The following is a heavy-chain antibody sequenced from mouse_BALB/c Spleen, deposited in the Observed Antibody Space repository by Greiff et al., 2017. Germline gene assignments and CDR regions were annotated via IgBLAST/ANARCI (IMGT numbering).Heavy chain of an antibody. J-gene: IGHJ1*01. CDR2: ISYDGSN. Sequence: VQLQQSGPGLVKPSQSLSLTCSVTGYSITSGYYWNWIRQFPGNKLEWMGYISYDGSNNYNPSLKNRIAITRDTSKNQFFLKLNSVTTEDTATYYCARVYDGYYGRYFDVWGAGTTVTVSS. V-gene: IGHV3-6*02. CDR1: GYSITSGYY. CDR3: ARVYDGYYGRYFDV. D-gene: IGHD2-3*01.